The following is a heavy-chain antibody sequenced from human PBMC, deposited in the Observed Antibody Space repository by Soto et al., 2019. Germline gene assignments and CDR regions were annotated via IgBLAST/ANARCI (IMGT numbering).Heavy chain of an antibody. D-gene: IGHD1-7*01. Sequence: GGSLRLSCAASGFTFSSYSMNWVRQAPGKGLEWVSSISSSSSYIYYADSVKGRFTISRDNAKNSLYLQMNSLRAEDTAVYYCARDVLGSELFDYWGQGTLVTVSS. V-gene: IGHV3-21*01. CDR3: ARDVLGSELFDY. CDR2: ISSSSSYI. CDR1: GFTFSSYS. J-gene: IGHJ4*02.